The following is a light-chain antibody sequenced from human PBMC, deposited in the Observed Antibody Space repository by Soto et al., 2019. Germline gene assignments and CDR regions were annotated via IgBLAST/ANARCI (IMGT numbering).Light chain of an antibody. Sequence: QSVLTQPASVSGSPGQSIAICCTGTSSDVDAYNFVSWYQHHPGKAPKLMIFDVSNRPSGVSNRFSGSKSGNTASLTISGLQAEDEADYYCTSYTTSSTYVFGTGTQLTVL. V-gene: IGLV2-14*03. J-gene: IGLJ1*01. CDR1: SSDVDAYNF. CDR3: TSYTTSSTYV. CDR2: DVS.